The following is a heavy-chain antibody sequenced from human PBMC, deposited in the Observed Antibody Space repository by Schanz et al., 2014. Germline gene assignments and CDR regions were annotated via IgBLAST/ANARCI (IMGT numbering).Heavy chain of an antibody. Sequence: QGQLVQSGPEVKEPGASVKVSCEASRYTFNTYGLNWVRQAPGQGLEWMGWISAYNTNSNYAQKFQGRVTMTTDSSTSTAYMELSSLRSEDTAVYYCARGYGDSPTDFWGQGTLVTVSS. CDR1: RYTFNTYG. V-gene: IGHV1-18*01. CDR2: ISAYNTNS. J-gene: IGHJ4*02. CDR3: ARGYGDSPTDF. D-gene: IGHD4-17*01.